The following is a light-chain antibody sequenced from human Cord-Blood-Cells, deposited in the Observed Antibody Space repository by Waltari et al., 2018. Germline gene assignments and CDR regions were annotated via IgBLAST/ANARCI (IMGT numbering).Light chain of an antibody. Sequence: DIQLTQSPSTLSASVGDRVTITCRASQSISSWLAWYQQKPGKAHKLLIYKASSLESGAPSRFSGSGSGTEFTLTISSLQPDDFATYYCQQYNSYPYTFGQGTKLEIK. V-gene: IGKV1-5*03. J-gene: IGKJ2*01. CDR2: KAS. CDR3: QQYNSYPYT. CDR1: QSISSW.